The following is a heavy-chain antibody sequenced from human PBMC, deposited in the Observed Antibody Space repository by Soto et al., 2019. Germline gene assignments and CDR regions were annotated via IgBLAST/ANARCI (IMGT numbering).Heavy chain of an antibody. CDR3: ARSQGSSTSLEIYYYYYYGMDV. CDR2: IIPISDTT. D-gene: IGHD2-2*01. Sequence: QVQLVQYGAEVKKPGSSVKVSCKASGGTFSSYAISWVRQAPGQGLEWMGGIIPISDTTNYAQKFQGRVTITADESTSTAYMERSSLRSEDTAVYYCARSQGSSTSLEIYYYYYYGMDVWGQGTTVTVSS. CDR1: GGTFSSYA. V-gene: IGHV1-69*01. J-gene: IGHJ6*02.